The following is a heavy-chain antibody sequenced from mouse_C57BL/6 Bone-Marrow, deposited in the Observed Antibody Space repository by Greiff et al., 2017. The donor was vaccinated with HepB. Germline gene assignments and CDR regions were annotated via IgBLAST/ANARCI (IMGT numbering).Heavy chain of an antibody. V-gene: IGHV7-3*01. Sequence: EVMLVESGGGLVQPGGSLSLSCAASGFTFTDYYMSWVRQPPGKALEWLGFIRNKANGYTTEYSASVKGRFTISRDNSQSILYLQMNALRAEDSATYYCARYGSSYVDWCAYWGQGTLVTVSA. J-gene: IGHJ3*01. CDR3: ARYGSSYVDWCAY. CDR2: IRNKANGYTT. D-gene: IGHD1-1*01. CDR1: GFTFTDYY.